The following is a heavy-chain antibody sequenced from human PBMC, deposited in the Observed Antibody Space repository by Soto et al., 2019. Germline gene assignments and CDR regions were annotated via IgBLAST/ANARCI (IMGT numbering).Heavy chain of an antibody. CDR1: GFTFNTYS. D-gene: IGHD5-12*01. Sequence: EVQLVESGGGLVKPGGSLRLSCAASGFTFNTYSMNWVRQAPGKGLEWVSSIDTSSTFIYYGGSLKGRFTISRDNAKNSMYLHMNNLKAEDTAVYYCARDGEYSDYENWYFELWGRGTLVTVSS. V-gene: IGHV3-21*04. CDR3: ARDGEYSDYENWYFEL. CDR2: IDTSSTFI. J-gene: IGHJ2*01.